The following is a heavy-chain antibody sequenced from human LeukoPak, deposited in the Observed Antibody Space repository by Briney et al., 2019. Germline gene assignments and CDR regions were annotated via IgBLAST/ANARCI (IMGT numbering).Heavy chain of an antibody. J-gene: IGHJ4*02. CDR1: GFTFSSYE. CDR2: ISSSSSTI. D-gene: IGHD4-17*01. CDR3: ARRGRGTTVTSYFDY. Sequence: GGSLRLSCAASGFTFSSYEMNWVRQAPGKGLEWVSYISSSSSTIYYADSVKGRFTISRDNAKNSLYLQMNSLRAEDTAVYYCARRGRGTTVTSYFDYWGQGTLVTVSS. V-gene: IGHV3-48*01.